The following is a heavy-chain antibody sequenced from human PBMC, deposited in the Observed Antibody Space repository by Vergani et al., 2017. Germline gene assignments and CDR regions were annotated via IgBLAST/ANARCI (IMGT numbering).Heavy chain of an antibody. Sequence: QVQLVQSGAEVKKPGSSVKVSCKASGGTFSSYAISWVRQAPGQGLEWMGGIIPIFGTANYAQKFQGRVTITADESTSTAYMELSSLRSEDTAVSYCARYIRGSERYCSGGSCYPPFNWFDPWGQGTLVTVSS. CDR1: GGTFSSYA. D-gene: IGHD2-15*01. CDR2: IIPIFGTA. V-gene: IGHV1-69*12. CDR3: ARYIRGSERYCSGGSCYPPFNWFDP. J-gene: IGHJ5*02.